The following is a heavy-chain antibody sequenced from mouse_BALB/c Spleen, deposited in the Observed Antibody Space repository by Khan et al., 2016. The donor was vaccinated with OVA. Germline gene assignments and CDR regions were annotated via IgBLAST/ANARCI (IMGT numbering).Heavy chain of an antibody. Sequence: EVQLQQSGPELMKPGASVKISCKASGYSFNSYYIHWVMQSHGKSLEWIGYIDPFSGGTTYNQKFKGKATLTVDKSSSTAYLHLSNLTSEDSAVYYCTRHGYVAWFTYWGQGTLVTVSA. CDR3: TRHGYVAWFTY. V-gene: IGHV1S135*01. D-gene: IGHD1-2*01. J-gene: IGHJ3*01. CDR1: GYSFNSYY. CDR2: IDPFSGGT.